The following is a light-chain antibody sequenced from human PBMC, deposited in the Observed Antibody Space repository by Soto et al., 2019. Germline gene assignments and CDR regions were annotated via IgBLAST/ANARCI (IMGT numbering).Light chain of an antibody. Sequence: QSALTQPASVSGSPGQSITISCSGTSSDVGSYNFVSWYQQHPGKAPKLMIYDVNIRPSGVSNRFSGSKSGKTASLTISGLQTDDEAYYYCTSFTTRNTHVFGTGTKLTVL. CDR1: SSDVGSYNF. V-gene: IGLV2-14*01. CDR3: TSFTTRNTHV. CDR2: DVN. J-gene: IGLJ1*01.